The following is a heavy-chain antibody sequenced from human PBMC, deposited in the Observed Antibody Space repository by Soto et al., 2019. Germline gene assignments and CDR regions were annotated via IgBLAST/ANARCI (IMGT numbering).Heavy chain of an antibody. Sequence: QVQLVQSGAEVKKPGASVKVSCKASGYTFTGYYMHWVRQAPGQGLEWMGWINPNSGGTNYAQKFQGRVTMTRDTSISTAYMELSRLRSDDTAVYYCARRYSGYPIRGFGFDYWGQGTLVTVSS. V-gene: IGHV1-2*02. CDR3: ARRYSGYPIRGFGFDY. D-gene: IGHD5-12*01. CDR1: GYTFTGYY. J-gene: IGHJ4*02. CDR2: INPNSGGT.